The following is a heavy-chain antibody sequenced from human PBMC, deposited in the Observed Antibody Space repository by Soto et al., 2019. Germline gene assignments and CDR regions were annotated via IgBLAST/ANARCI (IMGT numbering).Heavy chain of an antibody. CDR3: ARLSPRYCSGGSCYYYYYGMDV. V-gene: IGHV5-51*01. CDR1: GYSFTSYW. CDR2: IYPGDSDT. J-gene: IGHJ6*02. Sequence: PGESLKISCKGSGYSFTSYWIGWVRQMPGKGLEWMGIIYPGDSDTRYSPSFQGQVTISADKSISTAYLQWSSLKASDTAMYYCARLSPRYCSGGSCYYYYYGMDVWGQGTTVTVSS. D-gene: IGHD2-15*01.